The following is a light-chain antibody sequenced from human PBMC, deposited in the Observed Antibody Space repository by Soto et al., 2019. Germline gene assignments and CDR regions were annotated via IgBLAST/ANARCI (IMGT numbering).Light chain of an antibody. J-gene: IGLJ1*01. CDR2: DSN. Sequence: QSVLTQPPSVSGAPGQRVTISCTGSSSNVGAGRDVHWYRQLPGAAPKFLISDSNNRASGVPDRFSGSKSGTSASLAISGLRSEDEADYYCAAWDDSLSGYVFGTGTKLTVL. CDR1: SSNVGAGRD. V-gene: IGLV1-40*01. CDR3: AAWDDSLSGYV.